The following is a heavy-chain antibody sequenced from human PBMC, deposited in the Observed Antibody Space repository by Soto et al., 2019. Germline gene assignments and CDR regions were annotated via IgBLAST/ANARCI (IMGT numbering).Heavy chain of an antibody. CDR2: IYHSGST. D-gene: IGHD5-12*01. Sequence: QLQLQESGSGLVKPSQTLSLTCAVSGGSISSGGYSWSWIRQPPGKGLEWIGYIYHSGSTYYNPFLKSRVTQSVDRSKNQFSLKLSSVTAADTAVYYCARRRGFPYYYGMDVWGQGTTVTVSS. CDR3: ARRRGFPYYYGMDV. V-gene: IGHV4-30-2*01. J-gene: IGHJ6*02. CDR1: GGSISSGGYS.